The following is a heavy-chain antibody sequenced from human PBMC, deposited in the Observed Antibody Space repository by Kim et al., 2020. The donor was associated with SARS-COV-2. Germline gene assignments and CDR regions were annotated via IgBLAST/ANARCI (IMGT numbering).Heavy chain of an antibody. J-gene: IGHJ3*02. CDR2: IKQDGNQK. CDR1: GFTFSSYW. CDR3: ARDGDLYSSGKDAFDI. Sequence: GGSLRLSCAASGFTFSSYWMTWIRQAPGKGREWVANIKQDGNQKYYVDSVKGRFTISRDNAKNSLYLQMNSLRAEDTAVYYCARDGDLYSSGKDAFDIWGQGTMFTVSS. D-gene: IGHD6-19*01. V-gene: IGHV3-7*01.